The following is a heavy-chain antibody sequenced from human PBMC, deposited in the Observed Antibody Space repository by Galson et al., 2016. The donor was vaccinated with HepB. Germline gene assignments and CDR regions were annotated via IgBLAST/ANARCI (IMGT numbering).Heavy chain of an antibody. Sequence: CAISGDSVSSNSAGWNWIRQSPSRGLAWLGRTYYRSNWHNDYAESVKSRITINPDTSKHQFSLQLNSLTPEDTAVYYCARSYLLWRGFGWWGQGTLVTVSS. D-gene: IGHD3-3*01. CDR3: ARSYLLWRGFGW. CDR1: GDSVSSNSAG. V-gene: IGHV6-1*01. J-gene: IGHJ4*02. CDR2: TYYRSNWHN.